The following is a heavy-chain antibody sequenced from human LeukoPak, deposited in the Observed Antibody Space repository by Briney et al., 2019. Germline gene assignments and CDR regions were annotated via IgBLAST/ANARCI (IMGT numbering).Heavy chain of an antibody. CDR2: ISGSGGST. CDR1: GFIFSTYG. D-gene: IGHD3-22*01. V-gene: IGHV3-23*01. J-gene: IGHJ2*01. CDR3: AKDSSPYYYDSSGYYPYWYFDL. Sequence: SGGSLRLSCAASGFIFSTYGMNWVRQAPGKGLEWVSAISGSGGSTYYADSVKGRFTISRDNSKNTLYLQMNSLRAEDTAVYYCAKDSSPYYYDSSGYYPYWYFDLWGRGTLVTVSS.